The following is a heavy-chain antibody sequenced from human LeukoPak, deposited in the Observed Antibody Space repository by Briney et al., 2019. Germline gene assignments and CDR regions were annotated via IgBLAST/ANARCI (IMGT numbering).Heavy chain of an antibody. CDR2: ISYDGSNK. Sequence: PGGSLRLSCAASGFTFSSFAMPWVRQAPGKGLEWVAVISYDGSNKYYADSVKGRFTISRDNSKNTLYLQMNSLRAEDTAVYYCAKNIVVVVAAANSWGQGTLVTVSS. CDR3: AKNIVVVVAAANS. J-gene: IGHJ4*02. CDR1: GFTFSSFA. D-gene: IGHD2-15*01. V-gene: IGHV3-30-3*01.